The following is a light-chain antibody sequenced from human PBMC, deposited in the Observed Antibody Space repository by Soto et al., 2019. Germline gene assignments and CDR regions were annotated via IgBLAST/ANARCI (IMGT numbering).Light chain of an antibody. J-gene: IGKJ3*01. CDR2: SAS. V-gene: IGKV1-9*01. Sequence: DIQLTQSPSFLSASEGDSVTITCRASQDIHAFLAWYQHKPGKAPRLLIDSASSLQSGVAASFSGRRSGTEFTLTINSLQPDYSATYYCHKVNNYRLNVGSGTKVDIK. CDR3: HKVNNYRLN. CDR1: QDIHAF.